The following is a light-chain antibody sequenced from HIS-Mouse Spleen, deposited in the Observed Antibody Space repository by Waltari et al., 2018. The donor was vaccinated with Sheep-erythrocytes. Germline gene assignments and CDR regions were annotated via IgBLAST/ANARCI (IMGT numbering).Light chain of an antibody. CDR2: DVS. CDR1: SSDVGGYNY. J-gene: IGLJ1*01. Sequence: QSALTQPRSVSGSPGQSVTISCTGTSSDVGGYNYVSWYQQHPGQAPKRMIYDVSKRPSGVPDRFSGSKSGNTASLTSSGLQAEDEADYYCCSYAGSYNHVFATGTKVTVL. CDR3: CSYAGSYNHV. V-gene: IGLV2-11*01.